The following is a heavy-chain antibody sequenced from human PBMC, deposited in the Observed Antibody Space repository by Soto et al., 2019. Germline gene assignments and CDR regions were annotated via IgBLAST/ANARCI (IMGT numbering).Heavy chain of an antibody. D-gene: IGHD6-13*01. Sequence: ASVKVSCKVSGYTLTELSIHWVRQAPGKGLEWMGGFDPEDGETIYAQKFQGRVTMTEDTSTDTAYMELSSLRSEDTAVYYCATDPLPVLAAAGPHNYYGMDVWGQGTTVTV. J-gene: IGHJ6*02. CDR1: GYTLTELS. CDR2: FDPEDGET. V-gene: IGHV1-24*01. CDR3: ATDPLPVLAAAGPHNYYGMDV.